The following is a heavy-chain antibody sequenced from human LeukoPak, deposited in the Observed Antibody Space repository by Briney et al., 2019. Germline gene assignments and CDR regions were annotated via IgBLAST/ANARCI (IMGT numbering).Heavy chain of an antibody. J-gene: IGHJ5*02. CDR1: GGTFSSYA. V-gene: IGHV1-69*13. CDR3: ATMGIAAAGNWFDP. CDR2: IIPIFGTA. Sequence: RASVNVSCKASGGTFSSYAISWVRQAPGQGLEWMGGIIPIFGTANYAQKFQGRVTITADESTSTAYMELSSLRSEDTAVYYCATMGIAAAGNWFDPWGQGTLVTVSS. D-gene: IGHD6-13*01.